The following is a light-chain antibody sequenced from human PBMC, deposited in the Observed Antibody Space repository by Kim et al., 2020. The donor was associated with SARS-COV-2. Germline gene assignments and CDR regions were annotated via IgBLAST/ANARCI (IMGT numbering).Light chain of an antibody. V-gene: IGLV3-25*03. Sequence: VSPGQTARITCSGDALPKQYAYWYQQKPGQAPVLVIYKDSERPSGIPERFSGSSSGTTVTLNISGVQAEDEADYYCQSADSSGTWVFGGGTQLTVL. CDR2: KDS. CDR1: ALPKQY. J-gene: IGLJ3*02. CDR3: QSADSSGTWV.